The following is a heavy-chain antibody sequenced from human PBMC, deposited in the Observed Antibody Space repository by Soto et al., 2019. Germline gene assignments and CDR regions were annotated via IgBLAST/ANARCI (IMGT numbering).Heavy chain of an antibody. CDR3: AKGDFWSGYFDY. CDR2: ISGSGGST. Sequence: PGWSLRLSCASSVFTFISYAMSWVRQAPGKGLEWVSAISGSGGSTYYADSVKGRFTISRDNSKNTLYLQMNSLRAEDTAVYYCAKGDFWSGYFDYWGLGTPVTVSS. V-gene: IGHV3-23*01. D-gene: IGHD3-3*01. CDR1: VFTFISYA. J-gene: IGHJ4*02.